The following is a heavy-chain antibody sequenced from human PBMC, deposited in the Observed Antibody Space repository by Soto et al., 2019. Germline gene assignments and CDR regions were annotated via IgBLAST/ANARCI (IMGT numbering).Heavy chain of an antibody. Sequence: SVKVSCKASGFNFTSSAVQWVRQARGQRLELIGWIVVGSGNTNYAQRFQERVTITRDMSTSTAYMELSSLRSEDTAVYYCAAALHDYGDYVGFYFDYWGQGTLVTVSS. CDR1: GFNFTSSA. CDR2: IVVGSGNT. CDR3: AAALHDYGDYVGFYFDY. V-gene: IGHV1-58*01. D-gene: IGHD4-17*01. J-gene: IGHJ4*02.